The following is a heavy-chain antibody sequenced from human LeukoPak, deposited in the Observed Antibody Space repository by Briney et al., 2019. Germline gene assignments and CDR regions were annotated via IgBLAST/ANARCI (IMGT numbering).Heavy chain of an antibody. V-gene: IGHV1-8*01. D-gene: IGHD6-19*01. CDR1: GYTFPSYD. CDR2: MNPNSGNT. CDR3: ARGQVGSSGWYYYYYYGMDV. J-gene: IGHJ6*02. Sequence: GASVKVSCKASGYTFPSYDINWVRQATGQGLEWMGWMNPNSGNTGYAQKFQGRVTMTRNTSIRTAYMELSSLRSEDTAVYYCARGQVGSSGWYYYYYYGMDVWGQGTTVTVSS.